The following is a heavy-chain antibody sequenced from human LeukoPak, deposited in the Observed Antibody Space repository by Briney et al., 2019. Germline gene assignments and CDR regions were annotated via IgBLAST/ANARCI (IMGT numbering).Heavy chain of an antibody. CDR2: ISAYNGNT. J-gene: IGHJ4*02. CDR3: ARFSPYSSSWSRFFDY. D-gene: IGHD6-13*01. CDR1: GYTFTSYG. Sequence: ASVKVSCKASGYTFTSYGISWVRQAPGQGLEWMGWISAYNGNTNYAQKLQGRVTMTTDTSTSTAYMELRSLRSDDTAVHYCARFSPYSSSWSRFFDYWGQGTLVTVSS. V-gene: IGHV1-18*01.